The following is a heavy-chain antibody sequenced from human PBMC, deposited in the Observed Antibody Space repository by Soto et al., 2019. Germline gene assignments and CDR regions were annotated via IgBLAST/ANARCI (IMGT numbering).Heavy chain of an antibody. J-gene: IGHJ6*02. CDR1: GFTFSSYG. Sequence: QVQLVESGGGVVQPGRSLRLSCAASGFTFSSYGMHWVRQAPGKGLEWVAVIWYDGSNKYYADSVKGRFTISRDNSKNTLYLQMNSLRAEDKAVYYCARESGYGYYYGMDVWGQGTTVTVSS. D-gene: IGHD5-12*01. CDR2: IWYDGSNK. CDR3: ARESGYGYYYGMDV. V-gene: IGHV3-33*01.